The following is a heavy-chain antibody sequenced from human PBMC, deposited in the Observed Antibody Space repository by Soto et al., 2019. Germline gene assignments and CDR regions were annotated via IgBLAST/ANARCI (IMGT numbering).Heavy chain of an antibody. CDR3: AKDGEDFGVFLPGNWCDR. CDR2: ISGSVGAT. D-gene: IGHD3-3*01. J-gene: IGHJ5*02. Sequence: WGSLRLSCSAPGFIFSSSVMSWVRQPPGEGLEWVSSISGSVGATYYADSVKGRFTISRDNSKNTLFLQMNTLRAEDTALYYCAKDGEDFGVFLPGNWCDRWGNGNLVNVST. V-gene: IGHV3-23*01. CDR1: GFIFSSSV.